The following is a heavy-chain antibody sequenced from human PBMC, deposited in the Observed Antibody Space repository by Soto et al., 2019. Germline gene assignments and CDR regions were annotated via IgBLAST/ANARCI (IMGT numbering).Heavy chain of an antibody. V-gene: IGHV4-59*12. J-gene: IGHJ5*02. Sequence: LSLTCIVSGGSISNYYWSWIRQPPGKGLEWIGYIYYSGSTNYNPSLQSRVTISVDTSKNQFSLKLTSVTAADTAVYYCARDPAPWGQGTLVTVSS. CDR3: ARDPAP. CDR1: GGSISNYY. CDR2: IYYSGST.